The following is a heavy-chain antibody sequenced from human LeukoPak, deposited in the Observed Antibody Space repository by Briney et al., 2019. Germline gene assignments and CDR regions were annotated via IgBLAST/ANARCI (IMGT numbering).Heavy chain of an antibody. Sequence: PSETLSLTCAVYGGSFSGYYWSWIRQAPGKGLEWIGEINLNGNTNYNPSLKSRVTISVDTSKNQFSLNLSSVTAADTAVYYCARSSYDDNSGYYYSDYWGQGTLVTVSS. J-gene: IGHJ4*02. D-gene: IGHD3-22*01. CDR3: ARSSYDDNSGYYYSDY. V-gene: IGHV4-34*01. CDR1: GGSFSGYY. CDR2: INLNGNT.